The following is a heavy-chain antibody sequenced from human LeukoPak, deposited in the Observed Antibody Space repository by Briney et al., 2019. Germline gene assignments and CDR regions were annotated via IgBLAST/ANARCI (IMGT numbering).Heavy chain of an antibody. V-gene: IGHV4-34*01. CDR3: ARHSDSGNYYFPRLDY. CDR1: GGPFSGYY. D-gene: IGHD1-26*01. J-gene: IGHJ4*02. Sequence: SETLSLTCAVYGGPFSGYYWSWIRQPPGKGLEWIGEINHSGSTNYNPSLKSRVTISVDTSKNQFSLKLSFVTAADTAVYYCARHSDSGNYYFPRLDYWGQGTLVTVSS. CDR2: INHSGST.